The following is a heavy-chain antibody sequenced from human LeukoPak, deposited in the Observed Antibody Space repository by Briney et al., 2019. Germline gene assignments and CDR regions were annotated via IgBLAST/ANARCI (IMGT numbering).Heavy chain of an antibody. J-gene: IGHJ4*02. D-gene: IGHD3-9*01. CDR3: CLRRGLLRYFDWLEY. CDR2: ISSSGSTI. CDR1: GFTFSDYY. V-gene: IGHV3-11*04. Sequence: GGSLRLSCAASGFTFSDYYMSWIRQAPGKGLEWVSYISSSGSTIYYADSVKGRFTISRDNAKNSLYLQMNSLRAEDTAVYYCCLRRGLLRYFDWLEYWGQGTLVTVSP.